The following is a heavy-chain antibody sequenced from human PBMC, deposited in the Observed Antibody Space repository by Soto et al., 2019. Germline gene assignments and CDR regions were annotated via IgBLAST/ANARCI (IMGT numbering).Heavy chain of an antibody. V-gene: IGHV3-23*01. CDR2: ISGSGGST. CDR1: RLTLNHYA. J-gene: IGHJ6*02. Sequence: GEPLGRSEGRSRLTLNHYAMSWVRQAPGKGLEWVSAISGSGGSTYYADSVKGRFTISRDNSKNTLYLQMNSLRAEDTAVYYCAKWDPVVRTPWEYGMDVWGQGTTVTVSS. D-gene: IGHD3-10*01. CDR3: AKWDPVVRTPWEYGMDV.